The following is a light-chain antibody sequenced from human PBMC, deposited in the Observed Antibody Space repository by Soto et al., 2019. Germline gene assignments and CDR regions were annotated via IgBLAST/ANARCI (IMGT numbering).Light chain of an antibody. Sequence: EIGMSQSAGALSLSPGEGATLSCRASLSVNSNYLAWYQQKPGQAPSLLTYGASSRATDVPDRFSASGSGTDFALTISSLQSEDFAVYYCQQYNNRPWPFGQGTKVDI. V-gene: IGKV3-20*01. CDR1: LSVNSNY. J-gene: IGKJ1*01. CDR3: QQYNNRPWP. CDR2: GAS.